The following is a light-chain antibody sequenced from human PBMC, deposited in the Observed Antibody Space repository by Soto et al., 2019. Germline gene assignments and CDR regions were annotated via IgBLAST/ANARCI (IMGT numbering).Light chain of an antibody. CDR2: WAS. J-gene: IGKJ2*01. Sequence: IVMTQSPDSLAVSLGERATINCKSSQSVLYSPHNNNYLAWYQQKPGQPPKLLIYWASTRESGVPDRFRGSGSGTDFTLTISTLQAEEVAVYYCQQYYSVPYTFGQGTKLEIK. V-gene: IGKV4-1*01. CDR1: QSVLYSPHNNNY. CDR3: QQYYSVPYT.